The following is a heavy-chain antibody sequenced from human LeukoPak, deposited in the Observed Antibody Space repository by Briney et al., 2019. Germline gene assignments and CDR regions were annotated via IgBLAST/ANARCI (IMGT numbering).Heavy chain of an antibody. V-gene: IGHV4-39*01. J-gene: IGHJ6*03. CDR3: ARHKDYYYTYMDV. Sequence: SETLSLTCTVSGGSISTSSYYWGWIRQPPGKGLEWIGTIYYSGSTYYNPSLTSRVTISVDTSKNQFSLKLSAVTAADTAVYYCARHKDYYYTYMDVWGKGTTVTISS. CDR1: GGSISTSSYY. CDR2: IYYSGST.